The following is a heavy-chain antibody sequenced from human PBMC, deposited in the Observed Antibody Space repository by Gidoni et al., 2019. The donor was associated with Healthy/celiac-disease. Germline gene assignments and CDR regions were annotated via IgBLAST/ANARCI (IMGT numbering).Heavy chain of an antibody. J-gene: IGHJ4*02. CDR2: ISYDGSNK. CDR3: ARDSRMVAIDY. CDR1: GFTFSSYA. Sequence: QVQLVASGGGVVKPGRSRRLSCAASGFTFSSYAMHWVRQAPGKGLEWVAVISYDGSNKSYADSVKGRFTISRDNSKNTLYLQMNSLRAEDTAVYYCARDSRMVAIDYWGQGTLVTVSS. D-gene: IGHD5-12*01. V-gene: IGHV3-30-3*01.